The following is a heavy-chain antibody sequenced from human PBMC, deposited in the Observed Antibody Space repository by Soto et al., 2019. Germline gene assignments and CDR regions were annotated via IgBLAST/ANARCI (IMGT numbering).Heavy chain of an antibody. CDR1: GGSLSSYY. CDR3: ARGPGSGWYDY. CDR2: IYYSGST. J-gene: IGHJ4*02. Sequence: SETLSLTCVVSGGSLSSYYWSWIRQPPGKGLEWIGYIYYSGSTYYNPSLKSRVTILVDTSKNQFSLKLSSVTAADTAVYYCARGPGSGWYDYWGQGTLVTVSS. V-gene: IGHV4-59*12. D-gene: IGHD6-19*01.